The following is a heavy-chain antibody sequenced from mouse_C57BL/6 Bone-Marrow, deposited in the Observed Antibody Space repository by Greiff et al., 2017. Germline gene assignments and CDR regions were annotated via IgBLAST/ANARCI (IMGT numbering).Heavy chain of an antibody. Sequence: VMLVESGPGLVQPSQSLSITCTVSGFSLTSYGVHWVRQSPGKGLEWLGVIWRGGSTDYNAAFISRLSISKDNSKSQVFFKMNSLQADDTAIYYCARKKPVVPYFDVWGTGTTVTVSS. V-gene: IGHV2-2*01. D-gene: IGHD1-1*01. CDR2: IWRGGST. J-gene: IGHJ1*03. CDR1: GFSLTSYG. CDR3: ARKKPVVPYFDV.